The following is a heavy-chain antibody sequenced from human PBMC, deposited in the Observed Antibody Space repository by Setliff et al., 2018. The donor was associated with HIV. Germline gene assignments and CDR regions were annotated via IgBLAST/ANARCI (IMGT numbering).Heavy chain of an antibody. J-gene: IGHJ5*02. V-gene: IGHV4-39*02. CDR3: ARDICSSTTCTNWFHP. CDR1: GGSISSSSYY. D-gene: IGHD2-2*01. Sequence: PSETLSLTCIVSGGSISSSSYYWGWIRQPPGKGLEWIGSIDYTGKTHYNPSLKSRVAISVDTSKSQFSLNLSSVTAADTAVYYCARDICSSTTCTNWFHPWGQGTLVTVSS. CDR2: IDYTGKT.